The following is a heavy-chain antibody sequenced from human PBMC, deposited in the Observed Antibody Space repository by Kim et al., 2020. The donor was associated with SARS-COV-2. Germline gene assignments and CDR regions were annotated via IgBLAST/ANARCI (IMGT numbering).Heavy chain of an antibody. CDR2: TGTT. V-gene: IGHV4-59*08. D-gene: IGHD2-15*01. J-gene: IGHJ6*04. Sequence: TGTTTFNPSRKSRVTISKDTSRNQFSRNLTSVIASDTAVYYCARRGFLDVWGKGTTVIVSS. CDR3: ARRGFLDV.